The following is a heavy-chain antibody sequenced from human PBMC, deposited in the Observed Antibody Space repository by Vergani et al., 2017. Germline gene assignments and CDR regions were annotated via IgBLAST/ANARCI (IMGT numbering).Heavy chain of an antibody. D-gene: IGHD6-13*01. CDR1: GGSISSYY. CDR2: IYYSGST. CDR3: ARGEPPMYSSSWTSFDY. V-gene: IGHV4-59*01. Sequence: QVQLQESGPGLVKPSETLSLTCTVSGGSISSYYWSWIRQPPGKGLEWIGYIYYSGSTNYNPSLKSRVTISVDTSKNQFSLKLSSVTAADTAVYYCARGEPPMYSSSWTSFDYWGQGTLVTVSS. J-gene: IGHJ4*02.